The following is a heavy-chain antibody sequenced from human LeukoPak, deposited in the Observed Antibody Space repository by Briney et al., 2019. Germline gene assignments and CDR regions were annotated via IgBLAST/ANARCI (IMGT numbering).Heavy chain of an antibody. D-gene: IGHD3-22*01. CDR2: INSDGSST. V-gene: IGHV3-74*01. Sequence: GGSLRLSCAASGFTFSSYWMHWVRQAPGKGLVWVSRINSDGSSTSYADSVKGRFTISRDNAKNTLYLQMNSLRAEDTAVYYCARDRTGGGYYDSSGYPEYYFDYWGQGTLVTVSS. CDR3: ARDRTGGGYYDSSGYPEYYFDY. J-gene: IGHJ4*02. CDR1: GFTFSSYW.